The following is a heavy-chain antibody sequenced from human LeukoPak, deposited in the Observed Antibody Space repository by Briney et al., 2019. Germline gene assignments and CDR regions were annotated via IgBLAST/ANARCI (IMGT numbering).Heavy chain of an antibody. Sequence: GGSLRLSCAASGFTFSSYAMHWVRQAPGKGLEWVAVISYDGSNKYYADSVKGRFTISRDKSKNTLSLQMNSLRAEDTAVYYCAKDVIKGSPLWVDYFDYWGQGTLVTVSS. CDR1: GFTFSSYA. CDR3: AKDVIKGSPLWVDYFDY. V-gene: IGHV3-30-3*01. CDR2: ISYDGSNK. J-gene: IGHJ4*02. D-gene: IGHD5-18*01.